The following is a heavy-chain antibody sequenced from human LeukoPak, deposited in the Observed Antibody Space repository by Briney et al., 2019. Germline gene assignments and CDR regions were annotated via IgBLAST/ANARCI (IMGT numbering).Heavy chain of an antibody. V-gene: IGHV4-39*07. CDR2: IYYSGST. Sequence: SETLSLTCTVSGGSISSSSYYWGWIRQPPGKGLVWIGSIYYSGSTYYNPSLKSRVTISVDTSKNQFSLKLSSVTAADTAVYYCVTSGQQWLSPDAFDIWGQGTMVTVSS. D-gene: IGHD6-19*01. J-gene: IGHJ3*02. CDR3: VTSGQQWLSPDAFDI. CDR1: GGSISSSSYY.